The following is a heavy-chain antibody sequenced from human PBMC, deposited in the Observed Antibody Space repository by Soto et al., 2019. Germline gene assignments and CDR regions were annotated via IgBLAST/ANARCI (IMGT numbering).Heavy chain of an antibody. J-gene: IGHJ4*02. CDR2: ISYDGSNK. CDR3: ARGVYSSSAALDY. D-gene: IGHD6-6*01. V-gene: IGHV3-30-3*01. CDR1: GFTFSSYA. Sequence: PGGSLRLSCAASGFTFSSYAMHWVRQAPGKGLEWVAVISYDGSNKYYADSVKGRFTISRDNSKNTLYLQMNSLRAEDTAVYYCARGVYSSSAALDYWGQGTLVTVSS.